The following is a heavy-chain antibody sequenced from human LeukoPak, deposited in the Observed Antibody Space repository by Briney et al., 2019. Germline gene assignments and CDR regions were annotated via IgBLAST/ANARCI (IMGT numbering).Heavy chain of an antibody. D-gene: IGHD3-22*01. CDR3: WTYFYDSTGVDDAFDI. CDR2: IFTGGET. J-gene: IGHJ3*02. V-gene: IGHV3-66*02. CDR1: GLTVSANH. Sequence: PGGSLRLSCAGSGLTVSANHMSWVGRAPARGLEGFSVIFTGGETYTADSVKGRFPVTREKSKNTLYLQMSSLSPEDTAVYYCWTYFYDSTGVDDAFDIWGRGTMVTVSS.